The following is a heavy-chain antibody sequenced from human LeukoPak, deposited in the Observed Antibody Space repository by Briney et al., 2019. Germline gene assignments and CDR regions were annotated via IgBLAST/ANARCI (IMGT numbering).Heavy chain of an antibody. J-gene: IGHJ2*01. CDR1: GGTFSSYA. CDR2: IIPIFGTA. CDR3: ARDFGTVVRPYPYWYFDL. V-gene: IGHV1-69*05. D-gene: IGHD4-23*01. Sequence: ASVKVSCKASGGTFSSYAISWVRQAPGQGLEWMGGIIPIFGTANYAQKFQGRVTITTDESTSTAYMELSSLRSEDTAVYYCARDFGTVVRPYPYWYFDLWGRGTLVTVSS.